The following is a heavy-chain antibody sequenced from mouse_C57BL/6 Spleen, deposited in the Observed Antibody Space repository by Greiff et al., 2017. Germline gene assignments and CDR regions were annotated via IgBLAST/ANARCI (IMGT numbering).Heavy chain of an antibody. J-gene: IGHJ1*03. CDR2: IDPEDGET. Sequence: EVQLQQSGAELVKPGASVKLSCTASGFNIKDYYMHWVKQRTEQGLEWIGRIDPEDGETKYAPKVQGKATIPAYTSSNTAYLPHSSLTSEYTAVYYCASGLYYDGSRGDWYFDVWGTGTTVTVSS. CDR1: GFNIKDYY. V-gene: IGHV14-2*01. D-gene: IGHD1-1*01. CDR3: ASGLYYDGSRGDWYFDV.